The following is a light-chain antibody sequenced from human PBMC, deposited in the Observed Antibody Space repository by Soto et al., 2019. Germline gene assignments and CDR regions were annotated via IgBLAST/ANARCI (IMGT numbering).Light chain of an antibody. CDR3: QQYNNWLRT. CDR1: QSVSSN. Sequence: EIVMTQSPATLSVSPGERATLSCRASQSVSSNLAWYQQKPGQAPRLLIYGASTRATGIPARFSGSVSGTAFPLTISSLQSEYFAVYYCQQYNNWLRTFGQGTKVEI. V-gene: IGKV3-15*01. CDR2: GAS. J-gene: IGKJ1*01.